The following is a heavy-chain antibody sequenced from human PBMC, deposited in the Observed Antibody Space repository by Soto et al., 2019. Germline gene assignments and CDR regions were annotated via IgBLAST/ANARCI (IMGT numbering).Heavy chain of an antibody. J-gene: IGHJ6*02. CDR1: GHTFTSYA. CDR3: ARGGIYFFVSGMDV. D-gene: IGHD1-26*01. CDR2: INAGNGNT. Sequence: QVQLVQSGAEVKKPGASVKVSCKASGHTFTSYAMHWVRQAPGQRLEWMGWINAGNGNTKYSQKFQGRVTITRDTSASTAYMELSSLRSEDSALYHCARGGIYFFVSGMDVWGQGTTVTVSS. V-gene: IGHV1-3*01.